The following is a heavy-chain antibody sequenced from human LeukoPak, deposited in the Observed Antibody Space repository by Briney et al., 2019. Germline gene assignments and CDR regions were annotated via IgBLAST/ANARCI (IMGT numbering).Heavy chain of an antibody. Sequence: SETLSLTCTVSGGSISSYYWSWIRQPPGKGLEWIGYIYYSGSTNYNPSLKSRVTISVDTSKNQFSLTLNSVTAADTAVYYCARAAVLRGVRHFDLWGHGTLVTVSS. CDR3: ARAAVLRGVRHFDL. V-gene: IGHV4-59*12. J-gene: IGHJ2*01. CDR1: GGSISSYY. CDR2: IYYSGST. D-gene: IGHD3-10*01.